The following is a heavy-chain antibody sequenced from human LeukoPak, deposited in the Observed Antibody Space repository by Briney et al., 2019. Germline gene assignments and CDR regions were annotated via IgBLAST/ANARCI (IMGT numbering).Heavy chain of an antibody. CDR3: ASHYDSSGLTRYYYGMDV. D-gene: IGHD3-22*01. CDR2: IIPIFGTA. V-gene: IGHV1-69*13. J-gene: IGHJ6*02. Sequence: ASVKVSFKASGGTFSSYAISWVRQAPGQGLEWMGGIIPIFGTANYAQKFQGRVTITADESTSTAYMELSSLRSEDTAVYYCASHYDSSGLTRYYYGMDVWGQGTTVTVSS. CDR1: GGTFSSYA.